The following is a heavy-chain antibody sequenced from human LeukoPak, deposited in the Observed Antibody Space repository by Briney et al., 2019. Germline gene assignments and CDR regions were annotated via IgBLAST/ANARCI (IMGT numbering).Heavy chain of an antibody. V-gene: IGHV1-18*01. CDR2: ISAYNGNT. D-gene: IGHD3-22*01. CDR3: ARMRGRGYDSSGYPSGY. J-gene: IGHJ4*02. CDR1: GYTFTSYA. Sequence: GASVKVSCKASGYTFTSYAMHWVRQAPGQRLEWMGWISAYNGNTNYAQKLQGRVTMTTDTSTSTAYMELRSLRSDDTAVYYCARMRGRGYDSSGYPSGYWGQGTLVTVSS.